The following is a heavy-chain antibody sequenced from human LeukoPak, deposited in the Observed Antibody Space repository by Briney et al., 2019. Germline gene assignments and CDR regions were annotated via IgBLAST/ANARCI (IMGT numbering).Heavy chain of an antibody. D-gene: IGHD3-3*01. CDR2: IISSGDVT. CDR3: ARDRGGTDDFWSGYYTGYFDY. Sequence: GGSLRLSCAATGFAFRSYAMSWVRQAPGKGLEWVSSIISSGDVTYYADSLTGRFSISRDNAKNSLYLQMNSLRAEDTAVFYCARDRGGTDDFWSGYYTGYFDYWGQGTLVTVSS. CDR1: GFAFRSYA. J-gene: IGHJ4*02. V-gene: IGHV3-23*01.